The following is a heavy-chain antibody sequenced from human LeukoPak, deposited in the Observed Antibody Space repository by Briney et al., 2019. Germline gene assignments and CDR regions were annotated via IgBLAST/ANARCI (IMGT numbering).Heavy chain of an antibody. Sequence: PGGSLRLSCAPSGFTFNKFWRHWVRQVPGKGPVWVSQISSDGSTTTYADSVKGRFTTSRDNAKNTLYLQMNSLTAEDTAVYYCARDRMGAGPTTCDYWGRGTLVIVSS. V-gene: IGHV3-74*01. CDR2: ISSDGSTT. D-gene: IGHD1-26*01. CDR1: GFTFNKFW. CDR3: ARDRMGAGPTTCDY. J-gene: IGHJ4*02.